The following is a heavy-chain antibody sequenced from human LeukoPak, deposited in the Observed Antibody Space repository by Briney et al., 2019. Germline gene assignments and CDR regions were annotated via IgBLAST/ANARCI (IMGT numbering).Heavy chain of an antibody. V-gene: IGHV3-13*01. CDR3: AKDQEYDFWSGYYPSY. D-gene: IGHD3-3*01. Sequence: GGSLRLSCAASGFTFSSYDMHWVRQATGKGLEWVSAIGTAGDTYYPGSVKGRFTISRENAKNSLYLQMNSLRAGDTAVYYCAKDQEYDFWSGYYPSYWGQGTLVTVSS. J-gene: IGHJ4*02. CDR2: IGTAGDT. CDR1: GFTFSSYD.